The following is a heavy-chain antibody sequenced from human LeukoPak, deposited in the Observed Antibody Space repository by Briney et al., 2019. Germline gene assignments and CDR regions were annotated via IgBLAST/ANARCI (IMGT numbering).Heavy chain of an antibody. Sequence: SETLSLTCTVSGGSISSYYWSWIQQPAGKGLEWIGRIYTSGSTNYNPSLKSRVTISVDTSKNQFSLKLSSVIAADTAVYYCAREMATIESALYYFDYWGQGTLVTVSS. V-gene: IGHV4-4*07. CDR1: GGSISSYY. CDR3: AREMATIESALYYFDY. CDR2: IYTSGST. J-gene: IGHJ4*02. D-gene: IGHD5-24*01.